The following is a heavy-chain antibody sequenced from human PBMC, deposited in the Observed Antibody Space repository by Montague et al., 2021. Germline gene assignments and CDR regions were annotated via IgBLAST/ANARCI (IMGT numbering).Heavy chain of an antibody. V-gene: IGHV4-34*01. CDR2: IHHRGSIYYDPTT. CDR1: GGSFNAYY. D-gene: IGHD3-10*01. J-gene: IGHJ6*02. Sequence: SETLSLTCAVYGGSFNAYYWSWIRQSPGKGLEWIGEIHHRGSIYYDPTTDYNPSLQLHVTIAVDSSKIQFSLSLRSVIAAETAVYYCARHSVGFESYYDGLDVWGQGTPVTVSS. CDR3: ARHSVGFESYYDGLDV.